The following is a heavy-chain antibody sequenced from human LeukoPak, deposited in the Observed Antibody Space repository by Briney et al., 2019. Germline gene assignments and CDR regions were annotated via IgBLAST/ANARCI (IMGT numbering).Heavy chain of an antibody. CDR2: MFPDGRT. CDR3: ARTNPVYGDYDY. V-gene: IGHV3-53*01. D-gene: IGHD4-17*01. CDR1: GFSVNDNY. J-gene: IGHJ4*02. Sequence: GGSLRLSCAVPGFSVNDNYMSWVRQAPGKGLQWVSVMFPDGRTYYADSVKGRFTISRDLARNTLLLQMHSLRADDTTVHYCARTNPVYGDYDYWGQGTLVTVSS.